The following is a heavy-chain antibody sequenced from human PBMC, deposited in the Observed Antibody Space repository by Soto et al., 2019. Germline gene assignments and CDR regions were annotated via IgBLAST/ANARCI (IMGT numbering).Heavy chain of an antibody. CDR3: AIGPPRYVWGSYRYPFDAFDI. D-gene: IGHD3-16*02. J-gene: IGHJ3*02. V-gene: IGHV4-34*01. CDR1: GGYFSGYY. Sequence: SETLSLTCAVYGGYFSGYYWSWIRQPPGKGLEWMGEINHSGSTNYNPSLKSRVTISVDTSKNQFSLKLSSVPAADTAVYYCAIGPPRYVWGSYRYPFDAFDIGAQGTRVT. CDR2: INHSGST.